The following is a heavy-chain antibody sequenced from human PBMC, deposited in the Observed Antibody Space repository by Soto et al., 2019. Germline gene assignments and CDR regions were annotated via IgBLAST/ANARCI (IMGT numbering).Heavy chain of an antibody. J-gene: IGHJ5*02. CDR1: GGSISSYY. V-gene: IGHV4-59*01. Sequence: PSETLSLTCTVSGGSISSYYWSWIRQPPGKGLEWIGYIYYSGSTNYNPSLKSRVTISVDTSKNQFSLKLSSVTAADTAVYYCASSFPGYSSSWFDPWGQGT. CDR2: IYYSGST. CDR3: ASSFPGYSSSWFDP. D-gene: IGHD6-13*01.